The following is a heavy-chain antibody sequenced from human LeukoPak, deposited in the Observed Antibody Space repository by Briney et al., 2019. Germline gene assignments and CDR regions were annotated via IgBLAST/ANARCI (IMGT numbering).Heavy chain of an antibody. Sequence: PSETLSLTCTVSGASISSYFWTWIRQPPGKGLEWLAYIHTSGSTNYNPSLKSRVTISLDTSKSQFSLNLTSATAADTAMYYCARHRRAVPAYYFDYWGPGAPVTVSS. CDR1: GASISSYF. CDR3: ARHRRAVPAYYFDY. V-gene: IGHV4-4*09. D-gene: IGHD6-19*01. CDR2: IHTSGST. J-gene: IGHJ4*02.